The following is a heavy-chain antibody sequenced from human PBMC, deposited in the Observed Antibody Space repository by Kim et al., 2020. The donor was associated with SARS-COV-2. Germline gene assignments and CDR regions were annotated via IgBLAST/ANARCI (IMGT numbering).Heavy chain of an antibody. D-gene: IGHD3-3*01. Sequence: GGSLRLSCAASGFTFSSYSMNWVRQAPGKGLEWVSSISSSSSYIYYADSVKGRFTISRDNAKNSLYLQMNSLRAEDTAVYYCARPPIEEWSPDYYFDYWGQGTLVTVSS. CDR1: GFTFSSYS. V-gene: IGHV3-21*01. CDR2: ISSSSSYI. J-gene: IGHJ4*02. CDR3: ARPPIEEWSPDYYFDY.